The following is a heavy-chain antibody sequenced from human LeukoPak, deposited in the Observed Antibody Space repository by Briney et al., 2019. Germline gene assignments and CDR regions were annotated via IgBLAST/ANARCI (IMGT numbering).Heavy chain of an antibody. CDR3: ARGAHRCSGGSCYSFWFDP. CDR2: MNPNSGNT. J-gene: IGHJ5*02. D-gene: IGHD2-15*01. V-gene: IGHV1-8*03. CDR1: GYTFTSYD. Sequence: ASVKVSCKGSGYTFTSYDINWVRQATGQGLEWMGWMNPNSGNTGYAQKFQGRVTITRNTSISTAYMELSSLRSGDTAVYYCARGAHRCSGGSCYSFWFDPWGQGTLVTVSS.